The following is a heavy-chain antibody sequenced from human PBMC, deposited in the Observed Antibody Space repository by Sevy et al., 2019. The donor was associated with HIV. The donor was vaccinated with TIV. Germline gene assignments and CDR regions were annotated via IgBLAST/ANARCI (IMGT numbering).Heavy chain of an antibody. CDR2: INHSGST. Sequence: SETLSLTCAVYGGSFSGYYWSWIRQPPGKGLEWIGEINHSGSTNYNPSLKSRVTISVDTSKNQFSLKLSSVTAADPAVYYCATWGSIAARPGENYWGQGTLVTVSS. D-gene: IGHD6-6*01. V-gene: IGHV4-34*01. J-gene: IGHJ4*02. CDR1: GGSFSGYY. CDR3: ATWGSIAARPGENY.